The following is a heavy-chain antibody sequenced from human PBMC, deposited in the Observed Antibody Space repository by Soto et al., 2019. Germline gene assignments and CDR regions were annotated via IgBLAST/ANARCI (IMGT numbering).Heavy chain of an antibody. CDR2: ISYDGSNK. Sequence: GGPLRLSXAASGFTFSSYGMHWVRQAPGKGLEWVAVISYDGSNKYYADSVKGRFTISRDNSKNTLYLQMNSLRAEDTAVYYCAKVKWEPRPDPAFDIWGQGTMVTVSS. V-gene: IGHV3-30*18. CDR1: GFTFSSYG. D-gene: IGHD1-26*01. CDR3: AKVKWEPRPDPAFDI. J-gene: IGHJ3*02.